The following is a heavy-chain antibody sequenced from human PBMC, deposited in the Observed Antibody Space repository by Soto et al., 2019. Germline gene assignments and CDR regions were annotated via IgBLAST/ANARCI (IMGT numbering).Heavy chain of an antibody. CDR1: AFSLSTGGVG. CDR2: IYWDDDK. V-gene: IGHV2-5*02. D-gene: IGHD2-21*02. CDR3: IQSRCGGDCLQSYASYYYYGMDV. Sequence: QITLKESGPTLVKPTQTLTLTCTFSAFSLSTGGVGVGWIRQPPGKALEWLALIYWDDDKRYSPSLRSRLTIPNATAKNQLVLTMTNMDQVDTPTYYCIQSRCGGDCLQSYASYYYYGMDVWGQGTTVTVSS. J-gene: IGHJ6*02.